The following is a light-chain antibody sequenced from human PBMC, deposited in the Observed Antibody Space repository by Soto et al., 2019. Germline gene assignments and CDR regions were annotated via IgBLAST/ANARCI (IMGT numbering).Light chain of an antibody. J-gene: IGLJ2*01. CDR3: SSYAGSDDLV. CDR1: SSDVGGYNF. V-gene: IGLV2-8*01. CDR2: EVS. Sequence: QSVLTQPPSASGSPGQSVTISCTGTSSDVGGYNFVSWYQQHPGKAPKLMIYEVSKRPSGVPDLCSGSKSGNTAARTVSGLQAEDEDDYYCSSYAGSDDLVFGGGTTLTVL.